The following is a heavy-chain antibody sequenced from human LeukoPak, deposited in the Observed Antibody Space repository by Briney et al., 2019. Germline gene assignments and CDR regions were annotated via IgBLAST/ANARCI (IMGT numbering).Heavy chain of an antibody. J-gene: IGHJ4*02. D-gene: IGHD5-18*01. CDR3: ARDKYGYSYGSPAIY. Sequence: SETLSLTCAVYGGSFSVYYWSWIRQPPGKGLEWIGEINHSGSTNYDPSLKSRVTISVDTSKNQFSLKLSSVTAADTAVYYCARDKYGYSYGSPAIYWGQGTLVTVSS. CDR2: INHSGST. V-gene: IGHV4-34*01. CDR1: GGSFSVYY.